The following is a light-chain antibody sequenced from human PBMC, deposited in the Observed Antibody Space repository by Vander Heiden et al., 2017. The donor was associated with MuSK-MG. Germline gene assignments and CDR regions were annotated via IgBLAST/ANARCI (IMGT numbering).Light chain of an antibody. CDR2: GAS. Sequence: EIAMTQSPGTLSVSPGERATLSCRASQSIYSNLAWYQQKPGQAPRLLIFGASTRATGIPDRFSGSGSGTEFTLTISSLQSEDFAVYYCQQYNNWPPVTFGQGTRLEIK. J-gene: IGKJ5*01. V-gene: IGKV3-15*01. CDR1: QSIYSN. CDR3: QQYNNWPPVT.